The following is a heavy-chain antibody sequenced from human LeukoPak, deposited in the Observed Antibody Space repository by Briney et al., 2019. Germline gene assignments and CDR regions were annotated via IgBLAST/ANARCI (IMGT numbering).Heavy chain of an antibody. CDR3: ARVLWFGGTYYFDY. Sequence: PGGSLRLSCAASGFSFRSFWMSWVRQAPGKGLEWVASIKEDGSDKYYVESVEGRFTISRENARNSLYRQMNSLRAEDTAVYYCARVLWFGGTYYFDYWGQGTLVTVSS. D-gene: IGHD3-10*01. J-gene: IGHJ4*02. CDR1: GFSFRSFW. CDR2: IKEDGSDK. V-gene: IGHV3-7*04.